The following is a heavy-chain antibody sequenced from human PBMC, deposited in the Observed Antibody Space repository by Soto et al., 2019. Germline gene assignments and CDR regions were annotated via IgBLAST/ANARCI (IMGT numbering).Heavy chain of an antibody. Sequence: SETLSLTCTVSSGSISSGGYYWSWIRQHPGKGLEWIGYIYYSGSTYYNPSLKSRVTISVDTSKNQFSLKLSSVTAADTAVYYCARGIDDYGARNTHYFDYWGQGTPVTVSS. J-gene: IGHJ4*02. D-gene: IGHD4-17*01. CDR1: SGSISSGGYY. V-gene: IGHV4-31*03. CDR3: ARGIDDYGARNTHYFDY. CDR2: IYYSGST.